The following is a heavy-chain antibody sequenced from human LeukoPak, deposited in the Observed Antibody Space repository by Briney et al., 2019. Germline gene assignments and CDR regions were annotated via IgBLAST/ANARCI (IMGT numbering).Heavy chain of an antibody. Sequence: SVKLSCKASGGTFSSYAISWVRQDPGQGLEWMGRIIPILGIANYAQKFQGRVTITADKSTSTAYMELSSLRSEDTAVYYCARDCSGGSCYSLNWFDPWGQGTLVTVSS. CDR1: GGTFSSYA. CDR2: IIPILGIA. CDR3: ARDCSGGSCYSLNWFDP. J-gene: IGHJ5*02. D-gene: IGHD2-15*01. V-gene: IGHV1-69*04.